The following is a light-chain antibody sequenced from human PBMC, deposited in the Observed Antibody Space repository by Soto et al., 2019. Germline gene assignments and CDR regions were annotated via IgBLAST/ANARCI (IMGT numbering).Light chain of an antibody. J-gene: IGLJ1*01. V-gene: IGLV2-8*01. CDR3: CSFAGPNNFALYV. CDR1: SSDVGRYNY. CDR2: DVN. Sequence: QSALTQPPSASGSLGQSVTISCTGTSSDVGRYNYVFWYQHHPGKAPKLIIFDVNKRPSGVPDRFSGSKSGNTASLTISGLQPDDEADYYCCSFAGPNNFALYVFGTGTKLTVL.